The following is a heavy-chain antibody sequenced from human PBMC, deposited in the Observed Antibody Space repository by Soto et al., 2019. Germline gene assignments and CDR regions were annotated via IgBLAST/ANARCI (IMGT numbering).Heavy chain of an antibody. D-gene: IGHD1-26*01. Sequence: SGPTLVNPTETLTLTCTVSGFSISNARMGVSWIRQPPGKALEWLAHIFWNDERSYNTSLKSRLTISRDTSKSQVVLTMTNVDPVDTGTYFCARALREGLPIYYFDSWGQGTLVTVSS. V-gene: IGHV2-26*01. CDR2: IFWNDER. J-gene: IGHJ4*02. CDR3: ARALREGLPIYYFDS. CDR1: GFSISNARMG.